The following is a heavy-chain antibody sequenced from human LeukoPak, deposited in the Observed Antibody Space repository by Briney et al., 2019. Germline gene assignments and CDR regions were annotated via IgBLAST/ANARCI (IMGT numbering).Heavy chain of an antibody. CDR3: ARRRGSHYFDY. D-gene: IGHD3-16*01. CDR1: GGSISSTSYY. J-gene: IGHJ4*02. CDR2: MSYSGST. V-gene: IGHV4-39*01. Sequence: SETLSLACTVSGGSISSTSYYWGWIRQPPGKGLEWIGSMSYSGSTYYNPSLKSRVTISADTSKNQFSLKLSSVTAADTAVYNCARRRGSHYFDYWGQGTLVTVSS.